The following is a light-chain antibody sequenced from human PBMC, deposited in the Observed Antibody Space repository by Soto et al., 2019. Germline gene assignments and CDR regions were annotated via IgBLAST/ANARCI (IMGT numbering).Light chain of an antibody. CDR3: QQRYSTPPS. V-gene: IGKV1-39*01. CDR1: QSISSY. J-gene: IGKJ2*01. Sequence: DIQMTQSPSSLSASVGDRVTITCRASQSISSYLNWYQQKPGKAPKLLIYAASSLQSGVPSRFSGSGSGTDVTLTISSLQSEDFATYYCQQRYSTPPSFGQGTKLEIQ. CDR2: AAS.